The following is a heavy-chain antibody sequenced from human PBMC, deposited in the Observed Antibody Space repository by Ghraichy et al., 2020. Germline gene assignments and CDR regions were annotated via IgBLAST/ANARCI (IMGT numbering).Heavy chain of an antibody. CDR1: AFTLSDYW. D-gene: IGHD2-21*01. Sequence: GASLNISCAASAFTLSDYWMNWVRQAPGKGPEWVAIIKQDGSEKHYVDSVKGRFTISRDNAKNSLHLQMNSLRVDDTAVYYCARASGWVIDYWGQGNLVTVSS. V-gene: IGHV3-7*04. CDR3: ARASGWVIDY. J-gene: IGHJ4*02. CDR2: IKQDGSEK.